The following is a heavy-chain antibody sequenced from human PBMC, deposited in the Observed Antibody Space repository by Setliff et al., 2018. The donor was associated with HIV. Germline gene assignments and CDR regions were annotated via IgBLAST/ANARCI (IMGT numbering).Heavy chain of an antibody. J-gene: IGHJ3*01. V-gene: IGHV1-18*01. Sequence: GASVKVSCKTSGYMFIAYGMSWVRRAPGQGLEWMGWIGTYNGRTEYAQEFQGRVSLTIGTSASTAYMELRSLRSDDTAVYYCARDDGGYNYAEACDVWGQGTMVTVAS. CDR1: GYMFIAYG. CDR2: IGTYNGRT. CDR3: ARDDGGYNYAEACDV. D-gene: IGHD3-16*01.